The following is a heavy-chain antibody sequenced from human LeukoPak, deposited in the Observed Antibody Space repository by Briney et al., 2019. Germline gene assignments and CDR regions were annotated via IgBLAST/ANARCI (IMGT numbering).Heavy chain of an antibody. CDR1: GYRFTSYW. V-gene: IGHV5-51*01. CDR2: IYPGDSDT. D-gene: IGHD4-11*01. CDR3: ARSDYSNYYYYYMDV. Sequence: GESLKISCKGSGYRFTSYWIGWVRQMPGKGLEWMGIIYPGDSDTRYSPSFQGQVTISADKSISTAYLQWSSLKASDTAMYYCARSDYSNYYYYYMDVWGKGTTVTVSS. J-gene: IGHJ6*03.